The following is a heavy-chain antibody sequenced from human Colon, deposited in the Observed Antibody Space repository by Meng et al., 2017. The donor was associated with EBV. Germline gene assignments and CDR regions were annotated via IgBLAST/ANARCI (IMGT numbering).Heavy chain of an antibody. Sequence: VTLQGAGPGLVKPSGTLPLTCAVSGGSLRSRNWWSWVRQPPGKGLEWIGEIYHSGSTNYSPSLKSRVTISVDESKNQFSLRLSSVTAADTAVYYCARVGAYCGGDCYHPRWGQGTLVTVSS. D-gene: IGHD2-21*02. J-gene: IGHJ4*02. CDR3: ARVGAYCGGDCYHPR. CDR2: IYHSGST. CDR1: GGSLRSRNW. V-gene: IGHV4-4*02.